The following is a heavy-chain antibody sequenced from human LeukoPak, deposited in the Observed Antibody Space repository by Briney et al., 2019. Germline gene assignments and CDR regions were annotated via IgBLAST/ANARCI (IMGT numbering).Heavy chain of an antibody. D-gene: IGHD3-22*01. CDR3: ARDGKITMIVVVPQFDY. Sequence: GGSLRLSCAASGFTFSSYTMHWVRQAPGKGLEWVAVISYDGSNKYYADSVKGRFTISRDNSKNTLYLQMNSLRAEDTAVYYCARDGKITMIVVVPQFDYWGQGTLVTVSP. CDR2: ISYDGSNK. V-gene: IGHV3-30-3*01. CDR1: GFTFSSYT. J-gene: IGHJ4*02.